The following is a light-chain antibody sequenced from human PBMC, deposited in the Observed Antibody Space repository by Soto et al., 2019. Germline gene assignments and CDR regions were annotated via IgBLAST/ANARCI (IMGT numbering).Light chain of an antibody. Sequence: EVVLTQSPDTLSLSPGDRATLSCRASQTISSNFLAWYQQKPGQAPRLLIYGASSRATGIPDRFSGSGSETDFTLTISRLETEDFAVYYCQQYGNSLWTFGQGTKVDI. J-gene: IGKJ1*01. CDR2: GAS. V-gene: IGKV3-20*01. CDR3: QQYGNSLWT. CDR1: QTISSNF.